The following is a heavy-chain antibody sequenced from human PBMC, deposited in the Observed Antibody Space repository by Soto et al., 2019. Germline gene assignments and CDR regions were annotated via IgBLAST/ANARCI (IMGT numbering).Heavy chain of an antibody. CDR3: ARESLATEFDY. CDR1: GGSISSGDYY. Sequence: TSETLSLTCTVSGGSISSGDYYWSWIRQPPGKGLEWIGYIYYSGSTYYNPSLKSRVTISVDTSKNQFSLKLSSVTAADTAVYYCARESLATEFDYWGQGTLVTVSS. V-gene: IGHV4-30-4*01. D-gene: IGHD2-15*01. CDR2: IYYSGST. J-gene: IGHJ4*02.